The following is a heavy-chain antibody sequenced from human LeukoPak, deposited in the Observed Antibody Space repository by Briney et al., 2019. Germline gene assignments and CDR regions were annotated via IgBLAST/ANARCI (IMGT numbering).Heavy chain of an antibody. Sequence: GGSLRLSCAASGFTFSSYAMSWVRQAPGKGLEWVSAISGSGGSTYYADSVKGRFTISRDNSKNTLYLQMNSLSVEDTAVYYCAKDARITMIGVVTGARPYYFDYWGQGTLVTVSS. CDR3: AKDARITMIGVVTGARPYYFDY. V-gene: IGHV3-23*01. CDR2: ISGSGGST. D-gene: IGHD3-22*01. J-gene: IGHJ4*02. CDR1: GFTFSSYA.